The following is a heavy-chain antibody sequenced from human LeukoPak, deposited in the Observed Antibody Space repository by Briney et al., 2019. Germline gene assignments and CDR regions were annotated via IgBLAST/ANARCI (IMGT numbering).Heavy chain of an antibody. CDR1: GGXFSRYA. CDR3: ARDRPYTGGWRGFDY. V-gene: IGHV1-69*01. Sequence: SVKVSCKASGGXFSRYAISWVRQAPGQGLEWMGGIIPMFGIANYAQKFQGRVTITADESTSTAYMELSSLRSEDTAVYYCARDRPYTGGWRGFDYWGQGTLVTVSS. CDR2: IIPMFGIA. D-gene: IGHD6-19*01. J-gene: IGHJ4*02.